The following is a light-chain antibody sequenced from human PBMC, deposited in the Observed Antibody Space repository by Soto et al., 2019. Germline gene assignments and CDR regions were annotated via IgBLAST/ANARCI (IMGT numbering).Light chain of an antibody. J-gene: IGLJ1*01. Sequence: QSVLTQPSSASGSPGQSVTISCTGTSSDVGRYNYVSWYQQHPGKAPKLMISEVNKRASGVPDRFSGSKSGNTASLTVSGLQAEDEADYYCSSYAGTPFVFGTGTKVTVL. CDR3: SSYAGTPFV. CDR2: EVN. V-gene: IGLV2-8*01. CDR1: SSDVGRYNY.